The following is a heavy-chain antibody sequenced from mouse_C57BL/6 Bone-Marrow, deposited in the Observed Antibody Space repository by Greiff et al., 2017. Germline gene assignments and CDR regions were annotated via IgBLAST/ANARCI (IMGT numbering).Heavy chain of an antibody. CDR1: GFNIKDYY. CDR3: AYYYGSSYVAY. Sequence: EVQLQQSGAELVKPGASVKLSCTASGFNIKDYYMHWLKQRTEQGLEWIGRIDPEDGETKYDPKFQGKATITADTSSNTAYLQLSSLTSEDTAVYYCAYYYGSSYVAYWGQGTLVTVSA. V-gene: IGHV14-2*01. D-gene: IGHD1-1*01. J-gene: IGHJ3*01. CDR2: IDPEDGET.